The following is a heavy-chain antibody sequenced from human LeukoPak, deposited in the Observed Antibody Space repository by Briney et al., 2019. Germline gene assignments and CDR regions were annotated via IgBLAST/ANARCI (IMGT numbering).Heavy chain of an antibody. D-gene: IGHD2-2*01. CDR3: AKAQKYCSSTSCYFNGYYYYMDV. J-gene: IGHJ6*03. Sequence: GGSLRLSCAASGFTVSSNYMSWVRQAPGKGLEWVSVIYSGGSTYYADSVKGRFTISRDNAKNSLYLQMNSLRAEDTAVYYCAKAQKYCSSTSCYFNGYYYYMDVWGKGTTVTVSS. CDR1: GFTVSSNY. CDR2: IYSGGST. V-gene: IGHV3-53*01.